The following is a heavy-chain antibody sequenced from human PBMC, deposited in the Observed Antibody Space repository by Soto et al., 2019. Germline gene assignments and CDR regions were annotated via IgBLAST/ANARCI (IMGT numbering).Heavy chain of an antibody. V-gene: IGHV1-2*04. CDR2: INPNSGGT. J-gene: IGHJ6*02. CDR1: GYTFTGYY. D-gene: IGHD6-13*01. Sequence: GAAVKVSCKASGYTFTGYYMHWVRQAPGQGLEWMGWINPNSGGTNYAQKFQGWVTMTRDTSISTAYMELSRLRSDDTAVYYCARDNEQQPPGYYYGMDVWGQGTTVTVSS. CDR3: ARDNEQQPPGYYYGMDV.